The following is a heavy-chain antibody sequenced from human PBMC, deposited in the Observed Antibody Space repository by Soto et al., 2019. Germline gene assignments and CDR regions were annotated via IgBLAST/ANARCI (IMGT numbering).Heavy chain of an antibody. V-gene: IGHV1-69*01. CDR2: IIPIFGTA. CDR1: GGTFSSYA. Sequence: QVQLVQSGAEVKKPGSSVKVSCKASGGTFSSYAISWVRQAPGQGLEWMGGIIPIFGTANYAQQFQARVTITADESTSTAYMELSSLRSEDTAVYYCARAREELLPEYYFDYWGQGTLVPVSS. D-gene: IGHD1-26*01. J-gene: IGHJ4*02. CDR3: ARAREELLPEYYFDY.